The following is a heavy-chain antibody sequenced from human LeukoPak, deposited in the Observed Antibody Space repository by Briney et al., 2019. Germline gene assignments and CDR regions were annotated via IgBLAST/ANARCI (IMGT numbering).Heavy chain of an antibody. Sequence: PGGSLRLSCAASGFTFSSYAMSWVRQAPGKGLEWVSAISGSGGSTYYADSVKGRFTISRDNAKNSLYLQMNSLRAEDTAVYYCARGGYYDSSGYWDYWGQGTLVTVSS. CDR3: ARGGYYDSSGYWDY. J-gene: IGHJ4*02. CDR1: GFTFSSYA. CDR2: ISGSGGST. V-gene: IGHV3-23*01. D-gene: IGHD3-22*01.